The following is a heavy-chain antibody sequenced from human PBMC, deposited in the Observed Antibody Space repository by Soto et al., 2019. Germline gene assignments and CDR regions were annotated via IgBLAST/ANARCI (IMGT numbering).Heavy chain of an antibody. CDR1: GGTFSSYA. CDR3: ARVDPRGVAVVRDY. V-gene: IGHV1-18*01. Sequence: VSCKASGGTFSSYAISWVRQAPGQGLEWMGWISGFNGQTNYALKFRGRVTLTTDTSTSTAYMELRSLRSDDTAVYFCARVDPRGVAVVRDYWGQGTLVTVSS. CDR2: ISGFNGQT. J-gene: IGHJ4*02. D-gene: IGHD3-10*01.